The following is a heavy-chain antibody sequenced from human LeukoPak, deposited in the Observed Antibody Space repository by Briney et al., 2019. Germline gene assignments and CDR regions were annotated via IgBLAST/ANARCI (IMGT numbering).Heavy chain of an antibody. CDR2: IYYSGST. V-gene: IGHV4-39*07. D-gene: IGHD6-13*01. CDR1: GGSISSSSYY. J-gene: IGHJ5*02. Sequence: PSETLSLTCTVSGGSISSSSYYWGWIRQPPGKGLEWIGSIYYSGSTYYNPSLKSRVTISVDTSKNQFSLKLSSVTAADTAVYYCARESSWYGHNWFDPGGQGTLVTVSS. CDR3: ARESSWYGHNWFDP.